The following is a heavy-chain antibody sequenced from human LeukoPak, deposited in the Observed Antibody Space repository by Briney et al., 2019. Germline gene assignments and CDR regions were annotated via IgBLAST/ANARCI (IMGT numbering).Heavy chain of an antibody. CDR2: ISYDGNNK. J-gene: IGHJ4*02. Sequence: GGSLRLSCAASGFTFSSYAMHWVRQAPGKGLEWVAVISYDGNNKYYADSVKGRFTISRDNSKNTLYLQMNSLRAEDTAVYYCASPTLIAVAGTPDYWGQGTLVTVSS. CDR3: ASPTLIAVAGTPDY. D-gene: IGHD6-19*01. CDR1: GFTFSSYA. V-gene: IGHV3-30-3*01.